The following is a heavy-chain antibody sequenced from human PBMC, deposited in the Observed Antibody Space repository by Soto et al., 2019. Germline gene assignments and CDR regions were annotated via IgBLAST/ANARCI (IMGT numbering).Heavy chain of an antibody. V-gene: IGHV4-30-4*08. CDR3: AIGNPDWFDP. J-gene: IGHJ5*02. Sequence: SETLSLTCTVSGGSISIGGYYWSWIRQHPGKGLEWIGYIYYSGSTYFNPSLKSRVTISIDTSKNHFSLRLSSVTATDTAVYFCAIGNPDWFDPWGQGTLVTVSS. D-gene: IGHD1-1*01. CDR1: GGSISIGGYY. CDR2: IYYSGST.